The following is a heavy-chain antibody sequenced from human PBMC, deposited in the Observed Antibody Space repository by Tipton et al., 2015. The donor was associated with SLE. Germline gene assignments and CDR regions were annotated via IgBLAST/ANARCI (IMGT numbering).Heavy chain of an antibody. CDR3: ARKKTVGRYNYFDP. Sequence: TLSLTCTVSCDSISSYYWSWIRQPPGKGLEWIGYIYDIGGTNYNPSLMGRLSMSMDTSKNHFFRKLSSVTAADTAVYYCARKKTVGRYNYFDPWGQGTLVTVSS. CDR2: IYDIGGT. J-gene: IGHJ5*02. CDR1: CDSISSYY. D-gene: IGHD1-1*01. V-gene: IGHV4-59*08.